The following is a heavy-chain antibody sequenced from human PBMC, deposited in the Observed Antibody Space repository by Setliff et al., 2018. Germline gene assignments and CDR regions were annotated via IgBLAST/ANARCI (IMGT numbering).Heavy chain of an antibody. V-gene: IGHV3-23*01. CDR2: ISGSGGST. J-gene: IGHJ4*02. CDR3: AKDSGYSGYGYFDY. D-gene: IGHD5-12*01. CDR1: GFTFSNAW. Sequence: GGSLRLSCAASGFTFSNAWMSWVRQAPGKGLEWVSAISGSGGSTYYADSVKGRFTISRDNSKNTLYLQMNSLRAEDTAVYYCAKDSGYSGYGYFDYWGQGTLVTVSS.